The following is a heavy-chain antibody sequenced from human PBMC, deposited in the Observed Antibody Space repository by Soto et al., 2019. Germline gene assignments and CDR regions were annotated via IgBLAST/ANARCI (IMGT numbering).Heavy chain of an antibody. V-gene: IGHV3-20*04. Sequence: GGSLRLSCVGSGVTFCINWMTWVRQAPGKGLEWVAGIWWAGSSRDYADSVKGRFIISRDNVKNSLYMQMNSLRAEDTALYYCAKGNIAVAGASFQHWGQGTLVTVSS. CDR3: AKGNIAVAGASFQH. J-gene: IGHJ1*01. CDR2: IWWAGSSR. D-gene: IGHD6-19*01. CDR1: GVTFCINW.